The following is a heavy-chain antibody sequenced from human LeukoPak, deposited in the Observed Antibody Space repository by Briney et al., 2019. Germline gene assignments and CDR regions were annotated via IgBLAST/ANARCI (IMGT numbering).Heavy chain of an antibody. D-gene: IGHD3-22*01. V-gene: IGHV3-23*01. CDR2: ISGSGGSA. Sequence: GGSLRLSCAASGFTFSSYAMSWVRQAPGKGLEWVSAISGSGGSAYYADSVKGRFTISRDNSKNTLYLQMNSLRAEDTAVYYCAEDQFVLPNYDSSGYSDYWGQGTLVTVSS. J-gene: IGHJ4*02. CDR3: AEDQFVLPNYDSSGYSDY. CDR1: GFTFSSYA.